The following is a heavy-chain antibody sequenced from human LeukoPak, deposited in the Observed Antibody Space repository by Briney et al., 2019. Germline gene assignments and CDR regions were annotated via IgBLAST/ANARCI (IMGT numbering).Heavy chain of an antibody. V-gene: IGHV4-4*07. J-gene: IGHJ5*02. CDR1: GGSISSNY. CDR3: ARVGVWFGELLGNWFDP. D-gene: IGHD3-10*01. Sequence: SETLSLTCTVSGGSISSNYWCWIRQPAGKGLEWIGRIYATGSTNYNPSLKSRITMSVDTSKNQLSLKLRSVTAADTAVYYCARVGVWFGELLGNWFDPWGQGTLVTVSS. CDR2: IYATGST.